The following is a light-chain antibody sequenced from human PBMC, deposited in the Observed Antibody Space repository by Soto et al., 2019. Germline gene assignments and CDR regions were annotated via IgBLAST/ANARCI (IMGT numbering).Light chain of an antibody. Sequence: EIVMTQTPATLSVSPGERATLSRWASQTLSSNLAWYQQKPGQAPRLLIYGASTRASGISARFSGSGSGTEFTLTISSLQSEDFAIYYCQQYNNWPQTFGQGTKVEIK. CDR2: GAS. V-gene: IGKV3-15*01. CDR1: QTLSSN. J-gene: IGKJ1*01. CDR3: QQYNNWPQT.